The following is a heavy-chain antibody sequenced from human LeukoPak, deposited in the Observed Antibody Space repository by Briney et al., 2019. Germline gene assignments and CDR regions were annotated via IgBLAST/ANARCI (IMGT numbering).Heavy chain of an antibody. J-gene: IGHJ4*02. CDR3: AREGCSSTSCYRLGY. V-gene: IGHV4-34*01. Sequence: SETLSLTCAVYGGSFSGYYWSWIRQPPGKGLEWIGEINHSVSTNYNPSLKSRVTISVDTSKNQFSLKLSSVTAADTAVYYCAREGCSSTSCYRLGYWGQGTLSPSPQ. CDR1: GGSFSGYY. CDR2: INHSVST. D-gene: IGHD2-2*01.